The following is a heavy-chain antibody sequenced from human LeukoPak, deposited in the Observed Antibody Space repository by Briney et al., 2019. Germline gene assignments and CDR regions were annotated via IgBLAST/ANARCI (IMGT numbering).Heavy chain of an antibody. J-gene: IGHJ6*02. V-gene: IGHV3-21*01. CDR3: ARGLYYDFWSGYYTGYYYYGMDV. CDR1: GFTFSSYS. Sequence: GGSLRLSCAASGFTFSSYSMNWVRQAPGKGLEWVSSISSSSSYIYYADSVKGRFTISRDNAKNSLYLQMNSLRAEDTVVYYCARGLYYDFWSGYYTGYYYYGMDVWGQGTLVTVSS. CDR2: ISSSSSYI. D-gene: IGHD3-3*01.